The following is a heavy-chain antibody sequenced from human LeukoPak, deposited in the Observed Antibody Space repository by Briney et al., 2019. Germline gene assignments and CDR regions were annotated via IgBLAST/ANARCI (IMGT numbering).Heavy chain of an antibody. CDR1: GFTFSSYG. CDR3: AKDQRGHSSGTFDY. J-gene: IGHJ4*02. D-gene: IGHD5-18*01. V-gene: IGHV3-33*06. Sequence: GRSLRLSCAASGFTFSSYGMHWVRQAPGKGLEWVALIWYDGSNKYYADSVKGRFTISRDNSKNTLYLQMNSLRAEDTAVYYCAKDQRGHSSGTFDYWGQGTLVSVSS. CDR2: IWYDGSNK.